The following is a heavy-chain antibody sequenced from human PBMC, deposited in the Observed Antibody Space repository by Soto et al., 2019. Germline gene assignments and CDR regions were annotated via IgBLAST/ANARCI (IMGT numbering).Heavy chain of an antibody. D-gene: IGHD3-16*01. CDR2: FWYDGSNK. Sequence: GGSLRLSCAASGFTFRTYGMHWVRQAPGKGLEWVAIFWYDGSNKYYAESVKGRFTISIDNSKNTLYLQMNSLRAEDTAVYYCARDGTFGAKGGSLDIWGQGTMVTVSS. CDR3: ARDGTFGAKGGSLDI. CDR1: GFTFRTYG. J-gene: IGHJ3*02. V-gene: IGHV3-33*01.